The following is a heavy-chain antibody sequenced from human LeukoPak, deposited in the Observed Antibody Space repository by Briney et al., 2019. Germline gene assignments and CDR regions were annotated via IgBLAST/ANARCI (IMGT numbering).Heavy chain of an antibody. CDR3: AKDYEYNSNTWYFH. CDR1: GFTFNKFA. CDR2: IIENGGET. D-gene: IGHD6-13*01. V-gene: IGHV3-23*01. Sequence: GGSLRLSCAASGFTFNKFAMSWVRQAPGKGLEWVSGIIENGGETYYADSVRGRFTISRDNSKNTLYLQMNSLRAEDTAVYYCAKDYEYNSNTWYFHWGRGTLVSVSS. J-gene: IGHJ4*02.